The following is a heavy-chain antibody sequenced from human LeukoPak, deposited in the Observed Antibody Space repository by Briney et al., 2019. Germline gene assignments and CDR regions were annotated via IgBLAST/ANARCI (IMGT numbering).Heavy chain of an antibody. CDR2: IGYRGGSI. V-gene: IGHV3-23*01. J-gene: IGHJ2*01. Sequence: SGGSLRLSCAASGFTFSNYAMSWVRQAPGKGLEWVSIIGYRGGSIYYAYSVQGRFTISRDNSKNTLYLQMNSLRAEDTAVYYCAKNGGGPRRSYWYFDLWGRGTLVTVSS. CDR3: AKNGGGPRRSYWYFDL. D-gene: IGHD2-15*01. CDR1: GFTFSNYA.